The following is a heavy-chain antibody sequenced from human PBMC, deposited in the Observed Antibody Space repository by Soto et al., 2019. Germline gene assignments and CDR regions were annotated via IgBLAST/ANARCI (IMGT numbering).Heavy chain of an antibody. Sequence: SETLSLTCTVSGGSVSSGSYYWSWIRQPPGKGLEWIGYIYYSGSTNYNPSLKSRVTISVDTSKNQFSLKLSSVTAADTAVYYCARDKGKQWLVGGSGMDVWGQGTTVT. CDR1: GGSVSSGSYY. D-gene: IGHD6-19*01. J-gene: IGHJ6*02. V-gene: IGHV4-61*01. CDR2: IYYSGST. CDR3: ARDKGKQWLVGGSGMDV.